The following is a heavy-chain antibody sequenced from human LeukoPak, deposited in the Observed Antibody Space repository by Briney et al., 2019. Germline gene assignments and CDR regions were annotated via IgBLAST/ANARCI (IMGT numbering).Heavy chain of an antibody. J-gene: IGHJ4*02. CDR2: IYTRGGT. CDR3: ARTEDSSGYYIFDY. D-gene: IGHD3-22*01. V-gene: IGHV4-4*07. CDR1: GGSISSYY. Sequence: SETLSLTWTVSGGSISSYYWSWIRQPAGKGRGWVGRIYTRGGTNFNPSLKSRVTMSVDTSKNQFSLKLSSVTAADTAVYYCARTEDSSGYYIFDYWGQGTLVTVSP.